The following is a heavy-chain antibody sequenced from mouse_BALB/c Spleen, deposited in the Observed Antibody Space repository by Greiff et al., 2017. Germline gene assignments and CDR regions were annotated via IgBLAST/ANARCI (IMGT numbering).Heavy chain of an antibody. Sequence: EVKLMESGGGLVKPGGSLKLSCAASGFTFSSYAMSWVRQSPEKRLEWVAEISSGGSYTYYPDTVTGRFTISRDNAKNTLYLEMSSLRSEDTAMYYCARDGIYDGYPAWFAYWGQGTLVTVSA. CDR2: ISSGGSYT. CDR1: GFTFSSYA. CDR3: ARDGIYDGYPAWFAY. V-gene: IGHV5-9-4*01. J-gene: IGHJ3*01. D-gene: IGHD2-3*01.